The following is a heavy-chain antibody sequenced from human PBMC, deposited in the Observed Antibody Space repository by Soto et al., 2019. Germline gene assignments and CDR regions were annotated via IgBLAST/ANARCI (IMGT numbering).Heavy chain of an antibody. D-gene: IGHD2-2*01. J-gene: IGHJ6*03. Sequence: EVQLLESGGGLVQPGGSLRLSCAASGFTFSSYAMSWVRQAPGKGLEWVSAISGSGGSTYYADSVKGRFTISRDNSKNRLYLQMNSLRAEDTAVYYCAKRVGSGYCSSTSCYGDYYYYYMDVWGKGTTVTVSS. CDR2: ISGSGGST. CDR1: GFTFSSYA. CDR3: AKRVGSGYCSSTSCYGDYYYYYMDV. V-gene: IGHV3-23*01.